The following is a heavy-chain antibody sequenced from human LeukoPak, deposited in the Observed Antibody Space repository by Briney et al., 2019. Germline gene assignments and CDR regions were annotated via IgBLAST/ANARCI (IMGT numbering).Heavy chain of an antibody. CDR3: AKLQDFYDNSGYSYFDN. CDR2: ITGNGLNT. CDR1: GFTFSNYA. V-gene: IGHV3-23*01. J-gene: IGHJ4*02. D-gene: IGHD3-22*01. Sequence: GGSLRLSCAASGFTFSNYAMSWVRQAPGKGLERVSSITGNGLNTYQADFIKGRFTLSRDDSKNTLYLHLSSLRVEDTAVYYCAKLQDFYDNSGYSYFDNWGQGTPVTVSS.